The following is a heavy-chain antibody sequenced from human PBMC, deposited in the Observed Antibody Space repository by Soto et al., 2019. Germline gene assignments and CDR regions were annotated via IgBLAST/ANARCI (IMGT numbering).Heavy chain of an antibody. CDR3: ARALYGDNVDY. CDR1: GYTFTSYD. J-gene: IGHJ4*02. V-gene: IGHV1-8*01. Sequence: QVQLVQSGAEVKKPGASVKVSCKASGYTFTSYDFNWVRQATGRGREWMGWMNPNSGNTGYAQKFQCRVTLSRNTSISTAYMELSSLRSEDTAIYYCARALYGDNVDYWGQGTLVTVSS. CDR2: MNPNSGNT. D-gene: IGHD4-17*01.